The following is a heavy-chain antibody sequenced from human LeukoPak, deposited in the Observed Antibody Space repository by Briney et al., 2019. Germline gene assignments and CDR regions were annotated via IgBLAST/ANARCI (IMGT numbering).Heavy chain of an antibody. CDR2: IFSNGDT. Sequence: RSGGSLRLSCTASEFTVSRNYMLWVRQAPGKGLEWVSLIFSNGDTYYADSGKGRFTISRDTSKNTVALQMNSLRVEDTAMYYCTRDQMNYWGQGTLVTVSS. D-gene: IGHD5-24*01. V-gene: IGHV3-53*01. CDR3: TRDQMNY. J-gene: IGHJ4*02. CDR1: EFTVSRNY.